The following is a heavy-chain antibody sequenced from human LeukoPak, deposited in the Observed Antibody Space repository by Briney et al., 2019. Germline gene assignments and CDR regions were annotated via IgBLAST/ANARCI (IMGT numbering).Heavy chain of an antibody. Sequence: ASVKVSCKVFGYTLTELSMHWVRQAPGKGLEWMGGFDPEDGETIYAQKFQGRVTMTEDTSTNTAYMELSSLRSEGTAVYCCATDGVAVIWSRREIVAYALDIWGQGTMVTVSS. V-gene: IGHV1-24*01. CDR2: FDPEDGET. D-gene: IGHD3-3*01. CDR3: ATDGVAVIWSRREIVAYALDI. J-gene: IGHJ3*02. CDR1: GYTLTELS.